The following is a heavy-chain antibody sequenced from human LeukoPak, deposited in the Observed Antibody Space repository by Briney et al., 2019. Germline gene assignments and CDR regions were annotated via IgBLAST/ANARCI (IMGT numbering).Heavy chain of an antibody. Sequence: GGSLRLSCAASGFTVSSNYMSWVRQAPGKGLEWVSVIYSGGSTYYADSVKGRFTISRDNSKNTLYLQMNSLRAEDTAAYYCANFVGRSSGYFAGDLGWGQGTLVTVSS. CDR3: ANFVGRSSGYFAGDLG. J-gene: IGHJ4*02. V-gene: IGHV3-53*01. CDR2: IYSGGST. D-gene: IGHD3-22*01. CDR1: GFTVSSNY.